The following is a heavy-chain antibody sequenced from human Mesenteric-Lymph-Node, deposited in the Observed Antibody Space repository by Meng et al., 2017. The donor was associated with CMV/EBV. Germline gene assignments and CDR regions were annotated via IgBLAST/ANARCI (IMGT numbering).Heavy chain of an antibody. CDR1: GGSMSSYY. Sequence: SETLSLTCTVSGGSMSSYYWSWIRQPPGKGLEWIGYIYSSGSTSYSPSLKSRVTMSVDTPKNQFSLKLTSVTAADTAVYYCARARSRSGARYYFDYWGQGTLVTVSS. J-gene: IGHJ4*02. CDR2: IYSSGST. D-gene: IGHD3-3*01. V-gene: IGHV4-59*01. CDR3: ARARSRSGARYYFDY.